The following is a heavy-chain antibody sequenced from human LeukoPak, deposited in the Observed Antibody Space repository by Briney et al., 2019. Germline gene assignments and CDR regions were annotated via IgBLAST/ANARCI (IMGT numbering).Heavy chain of an antibody. CDR1: GFTFSSYS. D-gene: IGHD2-2*01. J-gene: IGHJ6*02. CDR3: VILGYCSSTSLDV. Sequence: GGSLRLSCAASGFTFSSYSMNWVRQAPGKGLEWVSSISSSSSYIYYADSVKGRFAISRDNAKNSLYLQMNSLRAEDTAVYYCVILGYCSSTSLDVWGQGTTVTVSS. V-gene: IGHV3-21*01. CDR2: ISSSSSYI.